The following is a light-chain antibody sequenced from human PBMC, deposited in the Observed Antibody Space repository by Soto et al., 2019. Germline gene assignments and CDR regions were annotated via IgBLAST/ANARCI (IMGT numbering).Light chain of an antibody. J-gene: IGKJ5*01. CDR2: DAS. Sequence: EIVLKQSPATLSLSPGERAPLSCRAGRGVGSNLAWYQQKPGQAPRLLIYDASNRATAIPARFSGSGSGTDFTLTISSLEPEDFAVYYCQQRSNFITFGQGTRLEIK. V-gene: IGKV3-11*01. CDR3: QQRSNFIT. CDR1: RGVGSN.